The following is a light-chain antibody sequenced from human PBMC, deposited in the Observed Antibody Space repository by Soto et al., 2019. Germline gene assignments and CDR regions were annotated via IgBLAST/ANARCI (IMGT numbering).Light chain of an antibody. V-gene: IGKV2-28*01. Sequence: EIVMTQSPLSLPVTPGEPASISCRSSQSLLHSNGYNFLNWYLQKPGQSPQLLIFLGSNRASGVPDRFSGSGYGTDFTLKISRVEAEDVGVYYCMQALQTWAFGQGTKVDVK. CDR1: QSLLHSNGYNF. J-gene: IGKJ1*01. CDR2: LGS. CDR3: MQALQTWA.